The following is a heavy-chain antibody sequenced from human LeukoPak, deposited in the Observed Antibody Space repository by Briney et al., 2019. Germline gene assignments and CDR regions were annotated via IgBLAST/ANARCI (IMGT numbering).Heavy chain of an antibody. V-gene: IGHV1-18*01. CDR1: GYIFTSFG. J-gene: IGHJ3*02. CDR3: ARDRVRGSGWYCTAFDI. Sequence: ASAKLSCKASGYIFTSFGISWVRPAPGQGLEWVGWIRAYNGNTNYTQTLQGRVTMTTDTSTSTAYMELRSLRSDDTAVYYCARDRVRGSGWYCTAFDIWDQGTMVTVS. D-gene: IGHD6-19*01. CDR2: IRAYNGNT.